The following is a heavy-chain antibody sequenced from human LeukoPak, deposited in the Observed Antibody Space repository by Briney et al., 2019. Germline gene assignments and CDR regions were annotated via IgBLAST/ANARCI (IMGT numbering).Heavy chain of an antibody. Sequence: SQTLSLTCTVSGGSVSSGTYYWTWIRQPPGKGLEWIGYVYYSGRTNYNPSLESRVTISVDTSKNQFSLKLTSVTAADTAMYYCARRGGNPLGAFDIWGQGTMVTVSS. D-gene: IGHD4-23*01. CDR1: GGSVSSGTYY. J-gene: IGHJ3*02. CDR3: ARRGGNPLGAFDI. CDR2: VYYSGRT. V-gene: IGHV4-61*01.